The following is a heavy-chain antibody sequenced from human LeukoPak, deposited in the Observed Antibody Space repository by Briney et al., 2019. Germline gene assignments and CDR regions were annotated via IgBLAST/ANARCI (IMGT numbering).Heavy chain of an antibody. D-gene: IGHD5-12*01. CDR3: VKALRGYSGYDLGYYYGMDV. Sequence: GGSLRLSCSASGFTFSSYAMHWVRQAPGKGLENASAISSNGGSTYYADSVKGRFTISRDNSKNTLYLQMSSLRAEDTAVYYCVKALRGYSGYDLGYYYGMDVWGKGTTVTVSS. J-gene: IGHJ6*04. CDR1: GFTFSSYA. CDR2: ISSNGGST. V-gene: IGHV3-64D*06.